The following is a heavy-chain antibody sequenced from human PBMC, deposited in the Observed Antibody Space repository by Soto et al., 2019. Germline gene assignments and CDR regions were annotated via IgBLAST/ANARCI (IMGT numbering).Heavy chain of an antibody. CDR3: ARYPYSSSWWNWFDP. D-gene: IGHD6-13*01. CDR2: IYYSGST. CDR1: GGSISSYY. Sequence: SETLSLTCTVSGGSISSYYWSWIRQPPGKGLEWIGYIYYSGSTNYNPSLKSRVTKSVDTSKNQFSLKLGSVTAADTAVYYCARYPYSSSWWNWFDPWGQGTLVTVSS. J-gene: IGHJ5*02. V-gene: IGHV4-59*01.